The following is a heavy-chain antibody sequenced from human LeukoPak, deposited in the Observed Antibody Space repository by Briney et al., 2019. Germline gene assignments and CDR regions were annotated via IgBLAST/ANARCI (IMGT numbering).Heavy chain of an antibody. Sequence: PGGSLRLSCAASGFTFSSYAMSWVRQAPGKGLEWVSAISGSGGSTYYADSVKGRFTISRDNSKNTLYLQMNSLRAEDTAVYYCAKDSNYDSSGYGDYWGQGTLVTVSS. CDR1: GFTFSSYA. D-gene: IGHD3-22*01. CDR3: AKDSNYDSSGYGDY. J-gene: IGHJ4*02. V-gene: IGHV3-23*01. CDR2: ISGSGGST.